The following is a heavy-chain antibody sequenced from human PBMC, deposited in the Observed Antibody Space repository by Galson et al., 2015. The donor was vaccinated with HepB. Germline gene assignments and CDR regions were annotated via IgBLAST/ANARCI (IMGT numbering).Heavy chain of an antibody. Sequence: SLRLSCAASGFTFSSYGMHWVRQAPGKGLEWVAVIWYDGSNKYYADSVKGRFTISRDNSKNTLYLQMNSLRAEDTAVYYCARGAIGDGYYDFWSGYFFDYWGQGTLVTVSS. D-gene: IGHD3-3*01. J-gene: IGHJ4*02. CDR2: IWYDGSNK. CDR1: GFTFSSYG. CDR3: ARGAIGDGYYDFWSGYFFDY. V-gene: IGHV3-33*01.